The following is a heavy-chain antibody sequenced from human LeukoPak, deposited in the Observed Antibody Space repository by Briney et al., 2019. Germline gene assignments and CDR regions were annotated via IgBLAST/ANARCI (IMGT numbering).Heavy chain of an antibody. CDR3: AQSRYSSSWDFDS. CDR2: IISDGITT. Sequence: PGGSLRLSCAASGLTFHNTWMHWIRQAPGKGLVWVSRIISDGITTTYADSVKGRFTISRDNAKNTLYLQMNSLRADDTAVYYCAQSRYSSSWDFDSWGQGTLVTVSS. J-gene: IGHJ4*02. CDR1: GLTFHNTW. V-gene: IGHV3-74*01. D-gene: IGHD6-13*01.